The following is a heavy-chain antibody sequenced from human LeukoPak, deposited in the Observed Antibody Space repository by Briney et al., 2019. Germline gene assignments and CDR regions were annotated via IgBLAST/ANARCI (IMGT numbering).Heavy chain of an antibody. CDR1: GFTFSTYW. D-gene: IGHD3-10*01. V-gene: IGHV3-30*02. CDR3: AKDIGSYYDY. J-gene: IGHJ4*02. Sequence: GGSLRLSCAASGFTFSTYWMTWVRQAPGKGLEWVTFIQYDGSKEYYADSVKGRFTISRDNSKNTLYLEMNSLRAEDTAVYYCAKDIGSYYDYWGQGILVTVSS. CDR2: IQYDGSKE.